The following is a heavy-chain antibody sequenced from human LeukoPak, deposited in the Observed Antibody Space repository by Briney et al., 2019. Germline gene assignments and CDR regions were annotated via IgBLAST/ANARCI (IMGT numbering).Heavy chain of an antibody. CDR3: ARGAGYSYGWISDYFDY. J-gene: IGHJ4*02. CDR2: IYYSGST. Sequence: NPSEILSLTCTVSGGSISSYYWSWIRQPPGKGLEWIGYIYYSGSTNYNPSLKSRVTISVDTSKNQFSLKLSSVTAADTAVYYCARGAGYSYGWISDYFDYWGQGTLVTVSS. D-gene: IGHD5-18*01. V-gene: IGHV4-59*01. CDR1: GGSISSYY.